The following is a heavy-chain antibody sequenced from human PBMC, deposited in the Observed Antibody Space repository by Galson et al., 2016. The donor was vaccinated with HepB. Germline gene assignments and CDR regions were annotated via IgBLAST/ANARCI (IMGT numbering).Heavy chain of an antibody. Sequence: SLRLSCAASGFTFSSHAMNWVRQAPGQGLEWVSYISSSSSYIYYADAVKGRFIISRDNAKKSLYLQMNSLRDEDTAVYYCARDALSGYYALYVFDIWGQGTMVTVSS. J-gene: IGHJ3*02. CDR2: ISSSSSYI. D-gene: IGHD3-9*01. CDR1: GFTFSSHA. V-gene: IGHV3-21*01. CDR3: ARDALSGYYALYVFDI.